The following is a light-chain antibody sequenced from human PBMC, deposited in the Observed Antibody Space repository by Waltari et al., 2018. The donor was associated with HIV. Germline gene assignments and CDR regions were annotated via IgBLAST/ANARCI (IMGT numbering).Light chain of an antibody. V-gene: IGLV1-40*01. CDR2: AND. CDR3: QSYDSALSGSV. Sequence: QSVLTQPPSVSGAPGQRVTISCTGSSSNIGAGYDVHWYQQLPGTAPKLVNYANDNRPSGVPDRFSGSKSGTSASLAITGLQAEDDADYYCQSYDSALSGSVFGGGTKLTVL. J-gene: IGLJ2*01. CDR1: SSNIGAGYD.